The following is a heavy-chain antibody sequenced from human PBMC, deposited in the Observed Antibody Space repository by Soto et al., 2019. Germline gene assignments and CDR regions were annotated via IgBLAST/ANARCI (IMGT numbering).Heavy chain of an antibody. CDR2: SIPMLGMS. CDR3: ATNYGSGSAHFDY. D-gene: IGHD3-10*01. CDR1: GGTFSSYT. J-gene: IGHJ4*02. Sequence: QVQLVQSGPEVKKPGSSVRVSCTASGGTFSSYTSNWVRQVPGHGPEWMGRSIPMLGMSNYAQKFQGRVMMIADKSTNTVYMELSSLRSEDTAIYYCATNYGSGSAHFDYWGQGTLVTVSS. V-gene: IGHV1-69*02.